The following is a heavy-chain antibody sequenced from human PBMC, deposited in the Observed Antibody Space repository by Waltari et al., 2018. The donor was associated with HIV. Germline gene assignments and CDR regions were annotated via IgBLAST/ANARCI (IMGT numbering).Heavy chain of an antibody. Sequence: QLQLQESGSGLVKPSQTLSLTCDVSGGSIRSGSYSWSWIRKPPGKGLEWIGYIFQSGNTYYNPSLKSRVTLSIDRSKNHFSLKLTSVTAADTAVYYCARGGGYGWVVGSFYYFDYWGQGTLVTVSS. CDR1: GGSIRSGSYS. V-gene: IGHV4-30-2*01. J-gene: IGHJ4*02. D-gene: IGHD5-12*01. CDR3: ARGGGYGWVVGSFYYFDY. CDR2: IFQSGNT.